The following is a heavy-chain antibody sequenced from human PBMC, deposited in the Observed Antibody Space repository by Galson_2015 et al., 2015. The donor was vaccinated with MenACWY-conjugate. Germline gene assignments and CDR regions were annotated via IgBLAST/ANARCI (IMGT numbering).Heavy chain of an antibody. CDR1: GFTFNNYW. CDR2: IKADGSFS. Sequence: SLRLSCAASGFTFNNYWMHWVRQPPGKGLEWISYIKADGSFSNYADSVKGRFTISTDNAKNMVYLQMDGLGDEDTAVYSCARDNNWSFDSRGQGTRVTVS. V-gene: IGHV3-74*01. J-gene: IGHJ4*01. CDR3: ARDNNWSFDS. D-gene: IGHD1-1*01.